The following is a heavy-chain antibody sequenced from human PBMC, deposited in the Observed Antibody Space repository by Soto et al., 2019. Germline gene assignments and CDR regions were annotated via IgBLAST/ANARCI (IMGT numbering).Heavy chain of an antibody. D-gene: IGHD3-9*01. Sequence: GASVKVSCKXSGGTFSSYAISWVRQAPGQGLEWMGGIIPIFGTANYAQKFQGRVTITADESTSTAYMELSSLRSEDTAVYYCARESKTNYDILTGPLWYWGQGTLVTVSS. CDR3: ARESKTNYDILTGPLWY. CDR2: IIPIFGTA. J-gene: IGHJ4*02. V-gene: IGHV1-69*13. CDR1: GGTFSSYA.